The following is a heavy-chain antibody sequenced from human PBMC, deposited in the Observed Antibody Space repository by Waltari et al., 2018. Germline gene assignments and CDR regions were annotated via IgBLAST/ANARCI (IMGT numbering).Heavy chain of an antibody. J-gene: IGHJ4*02. CDR3: TRERSVTGKGNLDY. D-gene: IGHD3-10*01. CDR2: IRSGGSNI. CDR1: GFTFSSYE. V-gene: IGHV3-48*03. Sequence: EVQLVESGGGLVQTGGSLRLSCAASGFTFSSYEMNWVRQAPGKGLEWVSDIRSGGSNIFYAESGKGRFTISRDNAKNSLYLQMNSLRVEDTAVYYCTRERSVTGKGNLDYWGQGTLVTVSS.